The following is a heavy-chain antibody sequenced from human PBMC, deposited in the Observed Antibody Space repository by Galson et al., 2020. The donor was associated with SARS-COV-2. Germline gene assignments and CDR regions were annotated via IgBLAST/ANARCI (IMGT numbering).Heavy chain of an antibody. Sequence: SETLSLTCTVSGGSISSHYWSWIRQPPGKGLEWIGYIYYSGSTNYNPSLKSRVTISVDTSKNQFSLKLSSVTAADTAVYYCAREGSLSWFDPWGQGTLVTVSS. CDR1: GGSISSHY. J-gene: IGHJ5*02. V-gene: IGHV4-59*11. CDR2: IYYSGST. CDR3: AREGSLSWFDP.